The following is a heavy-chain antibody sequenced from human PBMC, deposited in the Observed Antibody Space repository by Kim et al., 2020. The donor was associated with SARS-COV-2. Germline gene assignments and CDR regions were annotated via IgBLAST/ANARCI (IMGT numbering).Heavy chain of an antibody. V-gene: IGHV3-48*02. D-gene: IGHD5-18*01. Sequence: ADSVKGRFTSSRDNAKNSLYLQMNSLRDEDTAVYYCARGGVDTAMVMPRYWGQGTLVTVSS. J-gene: IGHJ4*02. CDR3: ARGGVDTAMVMPRY.